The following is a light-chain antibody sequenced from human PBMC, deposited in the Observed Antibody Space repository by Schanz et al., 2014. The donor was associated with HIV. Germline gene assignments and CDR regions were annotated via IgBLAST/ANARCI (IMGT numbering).Light chain of an antibody. CDR2: DVS. CDR1: SSDVGYYNY. J-gene: IGLJ1*01. V-gene: IGLV2-14*01. Sequence: QSALNQPRSVSGSPGQSITISCTGTSSDVGYYNYVSWYQQHPGKVPKLMIYDVSYRPSGVSNRFSGSKSGNTASLTISGLQAEDEADYFCSSYTSSLTRVFGTGTKLTVL. CDR3: SSYTSSLTRV.